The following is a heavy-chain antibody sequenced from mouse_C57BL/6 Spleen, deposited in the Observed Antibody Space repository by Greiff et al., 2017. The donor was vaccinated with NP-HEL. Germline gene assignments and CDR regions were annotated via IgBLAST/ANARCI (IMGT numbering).Heavy chain of an antibody. Sequence: EVKLQQSGPVLVKPGASVKMSCKASGYTFTDYYMNWVKQSHGKSLEWIGVINPYNGGTSYNQKFKGNATLTVDKSSSTAYMELNRLKSEDSAVYYCAIYYYGSTGYFDYWGQGTTLTVSS. CDR3: AIYYYGSTGYFDY. CDR1: GYTFTDYY. D-gene: IGHD1-1*01. V-gene: IGHV1-19*01. J-gene: IGHJ2*01. CDR2: INPYNGGT.